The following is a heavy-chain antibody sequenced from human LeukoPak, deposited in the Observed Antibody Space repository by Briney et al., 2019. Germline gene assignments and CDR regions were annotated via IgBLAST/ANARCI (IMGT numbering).Heavy chain of an antibody. CDR2: ISSSGSTI. J-gene: IGHJ4*02. CDR1: GFTFSDYY. CDR3: ARDEGDYYDTMLQD. D-gene: IGHD3-22*01. Sequence: PGGSLRLSCAASGFTFSDYYMTWIRQAPGKGLEWVSYISSSGSTIYYTDSVKGRFTISRDNAKNSLYLQMNNLRAEDTAVYYCARDEGDYYDTMLQDWGQGTLVTVSS. V-gene: IGHV3-11*01.